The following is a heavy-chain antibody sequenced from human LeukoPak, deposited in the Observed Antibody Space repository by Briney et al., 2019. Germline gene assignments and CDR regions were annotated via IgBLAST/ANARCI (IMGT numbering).Heavy chain of an antibody. CDR3: AKPLRDAGSFNYPYFDF. Sequence: GGSLRLSCAASGFTFTNYAMNWVRQAPGKGLEWVSAISGSGGSSSYADSVRGRFAISRDNSNNMLYLQMNSLRAEDTAVYYCAKPLRDAGSFNYPYFDFWGQGTLVTVSS. V-gene: IGHV3-23*01. CDR2: ISGSGGSS. CDR1: GFTFTNYA. D-gene: IGHD5-24*01. J-gene: IGHJ4*02.